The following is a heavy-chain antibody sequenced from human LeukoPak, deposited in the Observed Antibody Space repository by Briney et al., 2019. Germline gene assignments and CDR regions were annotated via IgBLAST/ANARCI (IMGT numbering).Heavy chain of an antibody. V-gene: IGHV4-39*01. J-gene: IGHJ4*02. CDR3: ATLYSSLDY. D-gene: IGHD6-19*01. Sequence: SETLSLTCAVSGGSISSTNWWSWVRQPPGKGLEWIGSIYYSGSTYYNPSLKSRVTISVDTSKNQFSLKLSSVTAADTAVYYCATLYSSLDYWGQGTLVTVSS. CDR1: GGSISSTNW. CDR2: IYYSGST.